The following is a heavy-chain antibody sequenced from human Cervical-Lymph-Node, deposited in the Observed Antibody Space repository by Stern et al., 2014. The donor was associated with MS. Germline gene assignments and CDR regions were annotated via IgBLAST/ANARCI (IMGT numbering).Heavy chain of an antibody. V-gene: IGHV5-51*03. D-gene: IGHD5-12*01. Sequence: VQLVQSGAEVKKPGESLKISCEASGYLFDDYWIGWVRQMSGRGLELVAIIFPRDSNTRYSPSVQGQVTISADKSITTAYLPWSTLKASAPAIYSCARSPATPSGYDRFDYWGQGALVTVSS. J-gene: IGHJ4*02. CDR3: ARSPATPSGYDRFDY. CDR1: GYLFDDYW. CDR2: IFPRDSNT.